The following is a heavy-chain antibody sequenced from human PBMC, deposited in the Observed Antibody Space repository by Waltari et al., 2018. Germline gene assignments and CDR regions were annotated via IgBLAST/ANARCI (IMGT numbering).Heavy chain of an antibody. D-gene: IGHD1-26*01. J-gene: IGHJ4*02. CDR3: AREGGSSHYFDY. CDR2: ISYDGSNK. Sequence: QVQLVESGGGVVQPGRSLRLSCAASGFTFSSYAMHWVRQAPGKGLEWVAVISYDGSNKYYADSVKGRFTISRDNSKNTLYLQMNSLRAEDTAVYYCAREGGSSHYFDYWGQGTLVTVSS. V-gene: IGHV3-30-3*01. CDR1: GFTFSSYA.